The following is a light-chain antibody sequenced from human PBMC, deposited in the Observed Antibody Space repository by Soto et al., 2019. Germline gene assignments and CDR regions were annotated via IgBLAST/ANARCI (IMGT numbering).Light chain of an antibody. V-gene: IGKV3-15*01. CDR3: QQYNNWPPLT. J-gene: IGKJ4*01. Sequence: EIVMTQSPATLSVSPGESATLSCRASQSVSSNLAWYHQKTGQAPRLLIYGASTRSTGIPARFSGSGSGTEFTLTISSLQSEDFAVYYCQQYNNWPPLTFGGGTKVEIK. CDR2: GAS. CDR1: QSVSSN.